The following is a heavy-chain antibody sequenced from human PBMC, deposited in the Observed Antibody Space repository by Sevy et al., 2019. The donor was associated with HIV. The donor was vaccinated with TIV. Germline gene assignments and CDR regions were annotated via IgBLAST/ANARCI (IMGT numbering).Heavy chain of an antibody. CDR2: INPSGGST. CDR3: AIPDFSGYDGVDQ. V-gene: IGHV1-46*01. D-gene: IGHD5-12*01. J-gene: IGHJ4*02. Sequence: ASVKVSCKASGYTFTSYSIHWVRQAPGQGLEWMGIINPSGGSTTYAQMFQGRVTLTRDKSTSTVFLELSSLRSDDTAVYYCAIPDFSGYDGVDQWGQRTLVTVSS. CDR1: GYTFTSYS.